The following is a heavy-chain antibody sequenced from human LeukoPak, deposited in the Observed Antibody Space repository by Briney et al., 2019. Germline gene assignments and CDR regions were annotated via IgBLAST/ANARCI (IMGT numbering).Heavy chain of an antibody. CDR2: IYYSGST. CDR3: AGGYCSGGSCLSDY. J-gene: IGHJ4*02. V-gene: IGHV4-59*01. CDR1: GGSISSYY. Sequence: SETLSLTCTVSGGSISSYYWSWIRQPPGKGLEWIGYIYYSGSTNYNPSLKSRVTISVDTSKNQFSLKLSSVTAADTAVYYCAGGYCSGGSCLSDYWGQGTLVTVSS. D-gene: IGHD2-15*01.